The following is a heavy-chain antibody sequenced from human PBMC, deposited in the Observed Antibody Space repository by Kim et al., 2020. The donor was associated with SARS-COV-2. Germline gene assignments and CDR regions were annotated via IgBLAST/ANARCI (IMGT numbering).Heavy chain of an antibody. CDR3: TTDSQIGAGSHIATLLYYYYYGMDV. CDR1: GFTFSNAW. Sequence: GGSLRLSCAASGFTFSNAWMSWVRQAPGKGLEWVGRIKSKTDGGTTDYAAPVKGRFTISRDDSKNTLYLQMNSLKTEDTAVYYCTTDSQIGAGSHIATLLYYYYYGMDVWGQGTTVTVSS. J-gene: IGHJ6*02. CDR2: IKSKTDGGTT. V-gene: IGHV3-15*01. D-gene: IGHD6-25*01.